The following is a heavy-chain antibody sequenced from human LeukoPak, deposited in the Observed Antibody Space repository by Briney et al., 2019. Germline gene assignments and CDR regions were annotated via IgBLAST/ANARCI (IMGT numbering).Heavy chain of an antibody. D-gene: IGHD6-6*01. CDR1: GYTFTSYG. J-gene: IGHJ5*02. CDR3: AREYSSSSGTWFDP. Sequence: SVKVSCKASGYTFTSYGISWVRQAPGQGLEWMGGIIPIFGTANYAQKFQGRVTITEDESTSTAYMELSSLRSEDTAVYYCAREYSSSSGTWFDPWGQGTLVTVSS. CDR2: IIPIFGTA. V-gene: IGHV1-69*13.